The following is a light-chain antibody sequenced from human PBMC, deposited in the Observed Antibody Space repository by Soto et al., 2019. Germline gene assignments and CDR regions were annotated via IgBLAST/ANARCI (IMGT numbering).Light chain of an antibody. CDR2: GAA. V-gene: IGKV3D-15*01. J-gene: IGKJ5*01. CDR3: QQYNNWPPIT. Sequence: TVTTQSPATLSVSPGERASLSCWRRQSVGSKIAWYQQKPGQAARLLIYGAATRETGIPARFSGSGSGTEFTLTISSLQSEDFAVCYCQQYNNWPPITFGQGTRLEIK. CDR1: QSVGSK.